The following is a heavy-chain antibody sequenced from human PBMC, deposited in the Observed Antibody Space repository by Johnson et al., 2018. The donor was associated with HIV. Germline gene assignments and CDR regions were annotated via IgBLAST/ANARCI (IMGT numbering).Heavy chain of an antibody. CDR2: INSDGSST. J-gene: IGHJ3*02. Sequence: EQLVESGGGLVQPGGSLRLSCGASGFTFSDHWMQWVRQAPGKGLVWVSRINSDGSSTSYADSVTGRFTISRDNAKNTLYLQMDSLGAEDTAVYYCARVQLLADDVFNIWGQGTMVTVSS. CDR1: GFTFSDHW. V-gene: IGHV3-74*01. CDR3: ARVQLLADDVFNI. D-gene: IGHD3-10*01.